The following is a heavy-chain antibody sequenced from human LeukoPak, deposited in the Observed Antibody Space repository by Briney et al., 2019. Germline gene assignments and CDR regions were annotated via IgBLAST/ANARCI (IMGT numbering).Heavy chain of an antibody. CDR1: GYTFTGYY. CDR2: INPNSGGT. V-gene: IGHV1-2*02. CDR3: ARGVNHYYDSSGYLDY. Sequence: ASVKVSCKASGYTFTGYYVHWVRQAPGQGLEWMGWINPNSGGTNYAQKFQGRVTMTRDTSISTAYMELSRLRSDDTAVYYCARGVNHYYDSSGYLDYWGQGTLVTVSS. J-gene: IGHJ4*02. D-gene: IGHD3-22*01.